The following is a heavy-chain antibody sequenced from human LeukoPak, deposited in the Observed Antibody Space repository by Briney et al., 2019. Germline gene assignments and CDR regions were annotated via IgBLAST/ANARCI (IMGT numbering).Heavy chain of an antibody. J-gene: IGHJ4*02. CDR1: GGSFSGYY. CDR3: ASVNYGSATKEDY. D-gene: IGHD3-10*01. Sequence: SETLSLTCAVYGGSFSGYYWSWIRQPPGKGLEWIGYIYYSGSTNFNPSLKSRVTISVDTSENQFSLKLSSVTAADTAVYYCASVNYGSATKEDYWGQGTLVTVSS. CDR2: IYYSGST. V-gene: IGHV4-59*12.